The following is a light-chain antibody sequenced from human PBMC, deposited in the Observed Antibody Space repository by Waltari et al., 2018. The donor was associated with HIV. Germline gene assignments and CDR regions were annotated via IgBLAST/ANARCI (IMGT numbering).Light chain of an antibody. J-gene: IGKJ3*01. CDR1: QSVSKS. CDR2: DAS. V-gene: IGKV3-15*01. Sequence: EIVMTQSPATLSVSPGARATLSCRTSQSVSKSLAWYQQKPGQAPRLLIYDASTRATGIPARFSGSGSGTVFTLTVSSLQTDDFAVYYCQQYDNWPPSTFGPGTRVEVK. CDR3: QQYDNWPPST.